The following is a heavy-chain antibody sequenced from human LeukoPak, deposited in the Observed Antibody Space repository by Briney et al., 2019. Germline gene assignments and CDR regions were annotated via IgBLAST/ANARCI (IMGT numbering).Heavy chain of an antibody. V-gene: IGHV1-69*05. CDR2: IIPIFGTA. J-gene: IGHJ3*02. Sequence: ASVKVSCKASGGTFSSYAISWVRQAPGQGLEWMGGIIPIFGTANYAQKFQGRVTITTDESTSTAYMELSSLRSEDTAVYYCASPGEPMALDAFDIWGQGTMVTVSS. CDR1: GGTFSSYA. CDR3: ASPGEPMALDAFDI. D-gene: IGHD3-10*01.